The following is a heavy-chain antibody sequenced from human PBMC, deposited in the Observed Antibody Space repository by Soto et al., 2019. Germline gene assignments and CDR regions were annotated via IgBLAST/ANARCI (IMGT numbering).Heavy chain of an antibody. CDR3: TTDRRRDAYNEGREFDT. V-gene: IGHV1-24*01. J-gene: IGHJ4*02. Sequence: QVQLVQSGAEVKKPGASVKVSCKVSGDSLSELSMHWVRQAPGKGLEWMGGFDPEDAEIIYAQKFQGRVTMTEDTSTDTGYMELSSLRSEDTAVYYCTTDRRRDAYNEGREFDTWGQGTRVTVSS. CDR1: GDSLSELS. CDR2: FDPEDAEI. D-gene: IGHD1-1*01.